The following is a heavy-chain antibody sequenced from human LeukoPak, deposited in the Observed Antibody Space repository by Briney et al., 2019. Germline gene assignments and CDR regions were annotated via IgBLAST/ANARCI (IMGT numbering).Heavy chain of an antibody. CDR3: ARSYSGSYYYLHAFDI. Sequence: SETLSLTRTVSVGSISSYYWSCIRQPPGKGLECIGYIYYRGSTNYNPSLTSRVTLSVDTSKNQFSLKLSSVAAAPTARYYLARSYSGSYYYLHAFDIWGQGTMVTVSS. CDR1: VGSISSYY. V-gene: IGHV4-59*01. D-gene: IGHD1-26*01. CDR2: IYYRGST. J-gene: IGHJ3*02.